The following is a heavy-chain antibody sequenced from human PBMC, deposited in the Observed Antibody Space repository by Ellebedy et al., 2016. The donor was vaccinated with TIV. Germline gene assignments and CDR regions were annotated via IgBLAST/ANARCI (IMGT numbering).Heavy chain of an antibody. CDR2: ISGSAVST. CDR1: GFTFSSYA. Sequence: GESLKISCAASGFTFSSYAMSWVRQAPGKGLEWVSGISGSAVSTAYADSVKGRFTISRDDSKNILYLQLNSLRADDMAVYYCAGLPTVRIAGEVGWFDAWGRGTLVTVSS. D-gene: IGHD6-13*01. J-gene: IGHJ5*02. CDR3: AGLPTVRIAGEVGWFDA. V-gene: IGHV3-23*01.